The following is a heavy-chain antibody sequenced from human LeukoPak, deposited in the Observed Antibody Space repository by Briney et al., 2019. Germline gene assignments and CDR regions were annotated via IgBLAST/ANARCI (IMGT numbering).Heavy chain of an antibody. J-gene: IGHJ3*02. V-gene: IGHV3-7*03. Sequence: TGGSLRLSCAASGFTLSSYWMSWVRQAPGKGLEWVANIKKDGSEKYYVDSVKGRFTISRDNAKNSLYLHMNSLTAEDTAMYYCARDWVAGVPFDAFDIWGQGTMVSVSS. CDR1: GFTLSSYW. D-gene: IGHD3-10*01. CDR2: IKKDGSEK. CDR3: ARDWVAGVPFDAFDI.